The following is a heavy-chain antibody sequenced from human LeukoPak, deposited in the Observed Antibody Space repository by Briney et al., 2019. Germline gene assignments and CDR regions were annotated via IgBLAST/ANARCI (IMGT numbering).Heavy chain of an antibody. J-gene: IGHJ6*03. D-gene: IGHD3-22*01. CDR1: GGSFSGYY. CDR3: ARARYYDSSGYSDYMDV. Sequence: PSETLSLTCAVYGGSFSGYYWSWLRQPPGKGLEWIGEINHSGSTNYNPSLKSRVTISVDTSKNQFSLKLSSVTAADTAVYYCARARYYDSSGYSDYMDVWGKGTTVTVSS. V-gene: IGHV4-34*01. CDR2: INHSGST.